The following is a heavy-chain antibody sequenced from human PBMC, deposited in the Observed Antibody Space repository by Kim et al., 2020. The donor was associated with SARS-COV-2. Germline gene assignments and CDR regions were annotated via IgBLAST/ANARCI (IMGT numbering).Heavy chain of an antibody. J-gene: IGHJ2*01. CDR1: GFTFSSYS. CDR2: ISSSSSTI. V-gene: IGHV3-48*04. Sequence: GGSLRLSCAASGFTFSSYSMNWVRQAPGKGLEWVSYISSSSSTIYYADSVKGRFTISRDNAKNSLYLQMNSLRAEDTAVYYWARVNYGSGVGDLWGRGTLVTVSS. D-gene: IGHD3-10*01. CDR3: ARVNYGSGVGDL.